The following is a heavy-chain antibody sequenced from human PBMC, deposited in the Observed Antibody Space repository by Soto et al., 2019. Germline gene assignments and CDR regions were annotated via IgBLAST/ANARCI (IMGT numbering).Heavy chain of an antibody. D-gene: IGHD2-15*01. V-gene: IGHV4-39*01. Sequence: QLLESGPGLVKPSETLSLTCTVSGGSISSSSYYWGWIRQPPGKGLEWIGSIYYSGSTYYNPSLKSRVTISVDTSKNQFSLKLSSVTAADTAVYYCASADYFLGYCSGGSCYSFDYWGQGTLVTVSS. J-gene: IGHJ4*02. CDR2: IYYSGST. CDR1: GGSISSSSYY. CDR3: ASADYFLGYCSGGSCYSFDY.